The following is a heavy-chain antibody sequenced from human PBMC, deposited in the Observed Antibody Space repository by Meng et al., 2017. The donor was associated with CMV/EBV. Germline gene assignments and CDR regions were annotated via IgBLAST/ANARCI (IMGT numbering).Heavy chain of an antibody. CDR1: GFSFSNAW. J-gene: IGHJ4*02. CDR2: IISKTDGRTT. V-gene: IGHV3-15*01. Sequence: GGSLRLSCAVSGFSFSNAWMSWVRQAPGQGLGWVGRIISKTDGRTTDYAAPVKGRFTISRDDSKNTLYLQVNNLTTEDTAVYYCTTDQPFWSGSTYCFDHWGQGTLVTVSS. D-gene: IGHD3-3*02. CDR3: TTDQPFWSGSTYCFDH.